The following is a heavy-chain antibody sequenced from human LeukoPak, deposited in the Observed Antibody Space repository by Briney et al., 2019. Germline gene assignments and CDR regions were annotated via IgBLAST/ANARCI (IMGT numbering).Heavy chain of an antibody. V-gene: IGHV3-30-3*01. J-gene: IGHJ4*02. Sequence: GGSLRLSCAASGFTFSSYAIHWVRQAPVKGLEWVSVISYDGSKKYYADSVKGRFTISRDNSQKMLYLQLNSLRPEDTAVYYCVRDPTEVTPSHYWGQGTLVTVSS. CDR1: GFTFSSYA. D-gene: IGHD4-23*01. CDR2: ISYDGSKK. CDR3: VRDPTEVTPSHY.